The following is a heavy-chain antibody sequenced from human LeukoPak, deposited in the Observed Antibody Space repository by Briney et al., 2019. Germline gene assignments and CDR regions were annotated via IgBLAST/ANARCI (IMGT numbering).Heavy chain of an antibody. CDR2: FIPIFGTA. CDR3: ALTFHSSSWYHQGRWFDP. D-gene: IGHD6-13*01. Sequence: GSSVNVSCKTPEGTFNNYAITWVRQAPGQGLEWMGVFIPIFGTANYAQKFQGRVTITADKSTSTAYMELSSLRSEDTAVYYCALTFHSSSWYHQGRWFDPWGQGTLVTVSS. J-gene: IGHJ5*02. CDR1: EGTFNNYA. V-gene: IGHV1-69*06.